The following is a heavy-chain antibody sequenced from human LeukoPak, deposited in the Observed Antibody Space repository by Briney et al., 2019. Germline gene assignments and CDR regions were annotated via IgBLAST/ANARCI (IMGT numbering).Heavy chain of an antibody. CDR2: ITTSGGST. CDR3: ARRSYYDLDYFDY. J-gene: IGHJ4*02. V-gene: IGHV3-23*01. CDR1: GFTFSSYG. Sequence: SGGSLRLSCAASGFTFSSYGMSWVRQAPGKGLEWVSTITTSGGSTYYADSVKGRFTISRDNSKNTLYLQMNSLRAEDTAVYYCARRSYYDLDYFDYWGQGTLVTVSS. D-gene: IGHD1-26*01.